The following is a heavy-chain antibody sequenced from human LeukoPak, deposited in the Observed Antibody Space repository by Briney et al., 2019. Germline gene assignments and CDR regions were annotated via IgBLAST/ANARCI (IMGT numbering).Heavy chain of an antibody. CDR3: ARDGTVYGGESY. CDR2: IYYSGST. D-gene: IGHD4-23*01. J-gene: IGHJ4*02. V-gene: IGHV4-31*03. CDR1: GGSISSGGYY. Sequence: SETLSLTCTVSGGSISSGGYYWSWIRQHPGKGLEWIGYIYYSGSTYYNPSLKSRVTISVDTSKNQFSLKLSSVTAADTAVYYCARDGTVYGGESYWGQGTLVTVSS.